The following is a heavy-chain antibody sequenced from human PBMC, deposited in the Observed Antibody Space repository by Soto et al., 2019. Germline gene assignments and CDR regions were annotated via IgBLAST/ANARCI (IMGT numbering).Heavy chain of an antibody. V-gene: IGHV4-39*01. CDR3: ARPSRYSSGWYASYFDY. D-gene: IGHD6-19*01. CDR2: IYYSGST. J-gene: IGHJ4*02. Sequence: PSDTLALTCTVCGGSINSSSYYGVWIRQPPGKGLEWIGSIYYSGSTYYNPSLKSRVTISVDTSKNQFSLKLSSVTAADTAVYYCARPSRYSSGWYASYFDYWGQGTLVTVSS. CDR1: GGSINSSSYY.